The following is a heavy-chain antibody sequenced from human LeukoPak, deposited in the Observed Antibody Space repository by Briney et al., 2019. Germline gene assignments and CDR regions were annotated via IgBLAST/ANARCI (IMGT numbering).Heavy chain of an antibody. D-gene: IGHD1-26*01. V-gene: IGHV3-21*01. Sequence: GGSLRLSCAASGFTFSSYSMNWVRQAPGKGLEWVSSISSSRSYIYYADSVKGRFTISRDNAKNSLYLQMNSLRAEDTAVYYCARRPRNSGSYDGPPGLDYWGQGTLVTVPS. CDR1: GFTFSSYS. CDR2: ISSSRSYI. CDR3: ARRPRNSGSYDGPPGLDY. J-gene: IGHJ4*02.